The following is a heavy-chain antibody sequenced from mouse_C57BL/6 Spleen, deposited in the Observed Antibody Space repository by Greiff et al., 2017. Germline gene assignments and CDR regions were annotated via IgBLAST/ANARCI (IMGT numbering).Heavy chain of an antibody. Sequence: EVQLQQSGGGLVQPGGSMKLSCAASGFTFSDAWMDWVRQSPEKGLEWVAEIRNKANNHATYYAESVKGRFTISRDDSKSSVYLQMNSLRAEYTGIYYCTRYSKGDYFDYWGQGTTLTVSS. J-gene: IGHJ2*01. D-gene: IGHD2-5*01. CDR2: IRNKANNHAT. V-gene: IGHV6-6*01. CDR1: GFTFSDAW. CDR3: TRYSKGDYFDY.